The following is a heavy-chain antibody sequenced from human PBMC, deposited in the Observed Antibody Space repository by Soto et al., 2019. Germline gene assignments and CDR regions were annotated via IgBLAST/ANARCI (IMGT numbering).Heavy chain of an antibody. CDR3: ARVRGELATFDY. CDR1: GGSISSGGYY. V-gene: IGHV4-31*03. J-gene: IGHJ4*02. CDR2: IYYSGST. D-gene: IGHD1-26*01. Sequence: PSETLSLTCTVSGGSISSGGYYWSWIRQHPGKGLEWIGYIYYSGSTYYNPSLKSRVTISVDTSKNQFSLKLSSVTAADTAVYYCARVRGELATFDYWGQGTLVTVSS.